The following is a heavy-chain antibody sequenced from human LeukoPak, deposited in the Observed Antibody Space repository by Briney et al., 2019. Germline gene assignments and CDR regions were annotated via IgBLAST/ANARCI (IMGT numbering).Heavy chain of an antibody. CDR2: INQGGSDI. Sequence: PGGSLRLSCAASGFTFSVHWMSWVRQGPGKGLEWVANINQGGSDIYYVDSVKGRFTISRDNANNLLYLQMNSLRGEDTAVYYCTRDRSRAEDDWGQGTLVTVSS. CDR1: GFTFSVHW. CDR3: TRDRSRAEDD. V-gene: IGHV3-7*01. J-gene: IGHJ4*02. D-gene: IGHD1-14*01.